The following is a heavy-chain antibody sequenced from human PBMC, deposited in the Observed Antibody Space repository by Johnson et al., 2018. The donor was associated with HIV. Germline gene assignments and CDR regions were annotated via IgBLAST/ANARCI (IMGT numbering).Heavy chain of an antibody. D-gene: IGHD3-22*01. CDR3: ARAPPYYGGYSVSDAFDI. CDR2: LSSAGSA. Sequence: VQLVESGGGLVRPGGSLRLSCAASGFAVSSNYMNWVRQTPGKGLEWGSILSSAGSAYYADSVKGRFTIPRDNSKNTLYLQMNSLRPEDTAVYYCARAPPYYGGYSVSDAFDIWGQGTMVTVSS. V-gene: IGHV3-66*02. CDR1: GFAVSSNY. J-gene: IGHJ3*02.